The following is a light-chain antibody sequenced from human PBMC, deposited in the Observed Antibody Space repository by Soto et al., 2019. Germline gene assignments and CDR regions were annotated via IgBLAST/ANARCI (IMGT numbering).Light chain of an antibody. CDR3: SSYTDSSNYV. V-gene: IGLV2-14*01. J-gene: IGLJ1*01. CDR1: SSDLAIYNY. CDR2: QVT. Sequence: QSVLTQPASVSGSPGQSITISCTGTSSDLAIYNYVSWYQQQPGKAPKLTIYQVTNRPSGVSNRFSGSRSDNTASLTISGLQAEDEADYYCSSYTDSSNYVFGTGTKVTVL.